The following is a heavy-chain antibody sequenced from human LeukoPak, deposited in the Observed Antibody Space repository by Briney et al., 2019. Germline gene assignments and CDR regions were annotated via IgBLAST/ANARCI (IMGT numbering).Heavy chain of an antibody. D-gene: IGHD6-13*01. CDR3: ANLAAGNDYFDY. CDR2: ISKSDATT. CDR1: GFTFSDYY. V-gene: IGHV3-11*01. J-gene: IGHJ4*02. Sequence: GGSLRLSCAASGFTFSDYYMSWIRQAPGKGLEWVSYISKSDATTNYADSAKGRFTISRDNSKNTLYLQMNSLRAEDTAVYYCANLAAGNDYFDYWGQGTLVTVSS.